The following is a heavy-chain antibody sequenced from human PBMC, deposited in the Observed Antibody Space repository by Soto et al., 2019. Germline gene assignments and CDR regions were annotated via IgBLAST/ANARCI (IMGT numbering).Heavy chain of an antibody. V-gene: IGHV5-51*01. CDR3: ARLMVVAATVDYYYGLNV. J-gene: IGHJ6*02. CDR1: GYSFTKYW. CDR2: IYPGDSDT. D-gene: IGHD2-15*01. Sequence: GESLKISCKASGYSFTKYWIGWVRQMPGKGLEWMGIIYPGDSDTRYRPSFQGQVTISADKSISTAYLQWSSLKASDSAMYYCARLMVVAATVDYYYGLNVWGQGTTVTVSS.